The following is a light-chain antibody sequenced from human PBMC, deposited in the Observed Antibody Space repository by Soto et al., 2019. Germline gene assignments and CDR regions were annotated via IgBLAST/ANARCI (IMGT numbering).Light chain of an antibody. Sequence: IQMSQSPSSLSASVGDRVTITCRTSQSIRGYLNWYRHKPGKAPTLLIYAASTLQSGVPSRFSGSGSGTDFTLTISNLQPEDFATYYCQQGYSTLPITFCQGTRLEI. CDR1: QSIRGY. J-gene: IGKJ5*01. CDR3: QQGYSTLPIT. V-gene: IGKV1-39*01. CDR2: AAS.